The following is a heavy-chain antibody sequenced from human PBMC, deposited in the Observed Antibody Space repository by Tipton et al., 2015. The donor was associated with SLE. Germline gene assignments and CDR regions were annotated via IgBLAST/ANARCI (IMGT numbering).Heavy chain of an antibody. V-gene: IGHV4-61*09. J-gene: IGHJ4*02. Sequence: TLSLTCAVSGGSISSTSYYWSWIRQPAGKELEWIGHTFTSGATNYNPSLKSRVTISVDTSNNQFSLKLTSVTATDTAVYYCARLGYAFWSRYADSWGQGTLVTVSS. CDR1: GGSISSTSYY. CDR2: TFTSGAT. CDR3: ARLGYAFWSRYADS. D-gene: IGHD3-3*01.